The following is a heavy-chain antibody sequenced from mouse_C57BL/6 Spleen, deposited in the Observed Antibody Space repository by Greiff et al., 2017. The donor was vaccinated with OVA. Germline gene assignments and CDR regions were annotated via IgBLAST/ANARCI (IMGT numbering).Heavy chain of an antibody. V-gene: IGHV5-17*01. CDR1: GFTFSDYG. J-gene: IGHJ2*01. Sequence: VQLQQSGGGLVKPGGSLKLSCAASGFTFSDYGMHWVRQAPEKGLEWVAYISSGSSTIYYADTVKGRFTISRDNAKNTLFLQMTSLRSEDTAMYYCASMGNYVLFDYWGQGTTLTVSS. CDR2: ISSGSSTI. D-gene: IGHD2-1*01. CDR3: ASMGNYVLFDY.